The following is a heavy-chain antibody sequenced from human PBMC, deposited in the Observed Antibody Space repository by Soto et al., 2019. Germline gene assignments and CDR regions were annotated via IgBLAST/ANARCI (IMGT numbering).Heavy chain of an antibody. V-gene: IGHV3-23*01. D-gene: IGHD1-26*01. J-gene: IGHJ5*02. CDR3: AKDRTTWYH. CDR2: IGGSGTT. CDR1: GFTFRNYA. Sequence: GGSLRLSCAASGFTFRNYAMSWVRQAPGKGLEWVAAIGGSGTTYYADSVKGRFSISRDTSKNTLFLQMSSLRAEDTAVYYCAKDRTTWYHWGQGTLVTVSS.